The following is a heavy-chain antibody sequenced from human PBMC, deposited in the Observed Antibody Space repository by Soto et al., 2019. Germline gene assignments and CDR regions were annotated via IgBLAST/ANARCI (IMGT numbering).Heavy chain of an antibody. V-gene: IGHV1-46*01. J-gene: IGHJ4*02. D-gene: IGHD2-2*01. CDR1: GYTFTSYY. CDR2: INPSGATT. Sequence: QVSLVQSGAEVKKPGASVKVSCKASGYTFTSYYVHWVRQAPGQGLEWMGIINPSGATTTYAQNSQGRGAMTRDTSTSTVYMELSRLRSEDTAVYYCARRDCFSSSCYFKYWGQGTLVTVSS. CDR3: ARRDCFSSSCYFKY.